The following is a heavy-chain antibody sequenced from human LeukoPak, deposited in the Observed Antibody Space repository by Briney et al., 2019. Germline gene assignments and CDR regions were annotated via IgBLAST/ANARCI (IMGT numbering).Heavy chain of an antibody. D-gene: IGHD3-22*01. CDR3: ATEYYDKDF. CDR1: GYTFTSFP. Sequence: ASVKVSCKASGYTFTSFPVNWVRQAPGQGLEWMGYINTNTGNPTYAQGFTGRFAFSLDTSVSAAYLQISSLKAEDTAVYYCATEYYDKDFWGQGALVTVSS. J-gene: IGHJ4*02. V-gene: IGHV7-4-1*02. CDR2: INTNTGNP.